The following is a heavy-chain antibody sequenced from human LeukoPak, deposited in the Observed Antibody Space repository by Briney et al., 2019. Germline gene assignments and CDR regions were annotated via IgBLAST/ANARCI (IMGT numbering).Heavy chain of an antibody. CDR3: ARRFAVAGTEWFDP. CDR2: IYPGDSDT. Sequence: GESLKISCKGSGYSFTSYWIGRVRQMPGKGLEWMGIIYPGDSDTRYSPSFQGQVTISADKSIGTAYLQWSSLKASDTAMYYCARRFAVAGTEWFDPWGQGTLVTVSS. J-gene: IGHJ5*02. V-gene: IGHV5-51*01. CDR1: GYSFTSYW. D-gene: IGHD6-19*01.